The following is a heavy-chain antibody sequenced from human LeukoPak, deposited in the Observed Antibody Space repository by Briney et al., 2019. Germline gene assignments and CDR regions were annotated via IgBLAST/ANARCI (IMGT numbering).Heavy chain of an antibody. V-gene: IGHV1-2*06. CDR2: INPNSGGT. CDR3: ARDGSRDGYNADY. CDR1: GYTFTGYY. J-gene: IGHJ4*02. D-gene: IGHD5-24*01. Sequence: AXXKVSCKASGYTFTGYYMHWVRQAPGQGLEWMGRINPNSGGTNYAQKFQGRVTMTRDTSISTAYMELSRLRSDDTAVYYCARDGSRDGYNADYWGQGTLVTVYS.